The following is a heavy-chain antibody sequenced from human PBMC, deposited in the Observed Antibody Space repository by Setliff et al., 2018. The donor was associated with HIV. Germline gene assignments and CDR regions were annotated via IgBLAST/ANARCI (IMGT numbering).Heavy chain of an antibody. V-gene: IGHV4-61*09. D-gene: IGHD4-4*01. Sequence: KPSETLSLTCTVSGGSISSGSYYWSWIRQPAGKGLDWIGHIYTSGGTNYNPSLKSRVTISVDTSKNHFSLKLTSVTAADTAVYYCARDRRAHDYNKYVYYYYGMDVWGQGTTVTVSS. CDR2: IYTSGGT. CDR1: GGSISSGSYY. J-gene: IGHJ6*02. CDR3: ARDRRAHDYNKYVYYYYGMDV.